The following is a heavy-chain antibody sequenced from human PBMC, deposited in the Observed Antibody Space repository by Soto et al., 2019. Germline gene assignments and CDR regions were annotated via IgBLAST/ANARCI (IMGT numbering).Heavy chain of an antibody. CDR1: GGSISSYY. CDR3: ASLVRRTYYYDSSGYVTYYYYYGMDV. V-gene: IGHV4-59*01. D-gene: IGHD3-22*01. Sequence: SETLSLTCTVSGGSISSYYWSWIRQPPGKGLEWIGYIYYSGSTNYNPSLKSRVTISVDTSKNQFSLKLSSVTAADTAVYYCASLVRRTYYYDSSGYVTYYYYYGMDVWGQGTTVTDS. J-gene: IGHJ6*02. CDR2: IYYSGST.